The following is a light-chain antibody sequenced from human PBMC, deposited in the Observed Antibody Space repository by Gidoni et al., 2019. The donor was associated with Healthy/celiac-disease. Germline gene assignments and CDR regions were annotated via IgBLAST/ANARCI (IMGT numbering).Light chain of an antibody. V-gene: IGKV3-11*01. CDR3: QQRSNWPPYT. CDR1: QSVSSY. J-gene: IGKJ2*01. CDR2: DAP. Sequence: TLSFSPGERATLSWRASQSVSSYLSWYQQKPGQAPSLLIYDAPNRATGIPARFSGSGSGTDFTLTISSLEPEDFAVYYCQQRSNWPPYTFGQGTKLEIK.